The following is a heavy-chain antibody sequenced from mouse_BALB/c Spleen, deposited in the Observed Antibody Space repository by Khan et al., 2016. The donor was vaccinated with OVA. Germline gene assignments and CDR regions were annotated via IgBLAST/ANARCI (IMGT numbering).Heavy chain of an antibody. J-gene: IGHJ2*01. CDR3: TRIYRSDFDY. CDR1: GYSFTGYF. CDR2: INPHIGET. Sequence: EVQLQQSGPELVKPGASVKISCEASGYSFTGYFMNWVMQSHGKSLEWIGRINPHIGETFYNQKFKGKATLTVDESSSTAHMELRSLASEDSAVYYCTRIYRSDFDYWGQGTTLTVSS. V-gene: IGHV1-20*02. D-gene: IGHD1-1*01.